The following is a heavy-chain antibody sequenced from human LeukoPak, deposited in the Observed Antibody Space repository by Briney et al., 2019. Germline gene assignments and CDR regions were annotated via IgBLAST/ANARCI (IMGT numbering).Heavy chain of an antibody. J-gene: IGHJ5*02. CDR3: ATVPWGSLGFDP. V-gene: IGHV1-24*01. D-gene: IGHD3-16*01. CDR2: FDPEDGET. Sequence: ASVKVSCKVSGYTLTELSMHWVRQAPGKGLEWMGGFDPEDGETIYAQKFQGRVTMTEDTSTDTAYMELSSLRSEDTAVYYCATVPWGSLGFDPWGQGTLVTVSS. CDR1: GYTLTELS.